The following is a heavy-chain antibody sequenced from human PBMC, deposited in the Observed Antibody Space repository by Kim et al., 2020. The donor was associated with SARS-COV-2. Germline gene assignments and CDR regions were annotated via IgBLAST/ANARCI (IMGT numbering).Heavy chain of an antibody. CDR3: VKYGRSYGAVH. D-gene: IGHD5-18*01. Sequence: GGSLRLSFSCSGFTFSDYAIHWVRRAPGKGLQYVSATTRSGDGSFYADSVEGRFTISRDNSRNTLYLQMNSLTVEDTSVYYCVKYGRSYGAVHWGQGTLVIVSS. J-gene: IGHJ4*02. CDR2: TTRSGDGS. V-gene: IGHV3-64D*06. CDR1: GFTFSDYA.